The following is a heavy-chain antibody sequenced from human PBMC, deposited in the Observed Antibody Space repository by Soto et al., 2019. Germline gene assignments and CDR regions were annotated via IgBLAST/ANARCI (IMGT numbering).Heavy chain of an antibody. CDR2: IHTSGTT. CDR1: GGSISSYY. V-gene: IGHV4-4*07. Sequence: QVQLQESGPGLVKPSETLSLTCTVSGGSISSYYWNWSRQPAGKGLEWLGRIHTSGTTYYNPALKSRVTMSVDTSKNPFSVKLRSVTAADTAVYYYAKEYNFDPWGPGTLVTVSS. CDR3: AKEYNFDP. D-gene: IGHD1-20*01. J-gene: IGHJ5*02.